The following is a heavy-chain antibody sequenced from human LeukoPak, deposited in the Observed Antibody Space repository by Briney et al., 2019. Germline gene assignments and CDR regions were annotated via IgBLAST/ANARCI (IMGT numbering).Heavy chain of an antibody. D-gene: IGHD3-10*01. V-gene: IGHV7-4-1*02. J-gene: IGHJ3*02. CDR3: AARGGPGSFDAFDI. Sequence: ASVKVSCKAFRHTLSSYAMTWVRQAPGQGLEWMGWINPNTGNPIYAQDFKGRFVFSLDTSVNTAYLHISSLKPEDSAVYYCAARGGPGSFDAFDIWGQGTMVTVSP. CDR1: RHTLSSYA. CDR2: INPNTGNP.